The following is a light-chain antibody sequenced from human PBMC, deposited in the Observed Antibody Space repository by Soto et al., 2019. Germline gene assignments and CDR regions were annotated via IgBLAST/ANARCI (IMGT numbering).Light chain of an antibody. V-gene: IGKV1-27*01. J-gene: IGKJ2*01. CDR3: QKYNSVPYT. CDR1: QGIDHY. Sequence: DIQMTQSPSSLSASVGDRVTITCRASQGIDHYLTWYQQKPGKVPKLLIYAASTLQSGVPSRFSGSGSGTDFTLTISSLQPEDVATYYCQKYNSVPYTFGQGTKLEIK. CDR2: AAS.